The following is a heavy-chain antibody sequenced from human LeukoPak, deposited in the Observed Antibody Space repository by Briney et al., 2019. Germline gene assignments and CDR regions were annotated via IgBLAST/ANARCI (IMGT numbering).Heavy chain of an antibody. CDR3: ARSTNGSYVFDY. J-gene: IGHJ4*02. CDR1: GFTFSNYA. CDR2: IKPDGSEG. D-gene: IGHD2-8*01. V-gene: IGHV3-7*03. Sequence: GGSLRLSCAASGFTFSNYAMSWVRQAPGKGLEWVASIKPDGSEGYYVDSVKGRFTISRDNAKNSVYLQMNSLRAEDTAVFYCARSTNGSYVFDYWGQGTLVTVSS.